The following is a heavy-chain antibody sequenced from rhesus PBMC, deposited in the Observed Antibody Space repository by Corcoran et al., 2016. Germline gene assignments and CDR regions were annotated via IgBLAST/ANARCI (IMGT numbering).Heavy chain of an antibody. CDR1: GYSISSGYG. CDR2: ISYSGST. J-gene: IGHJ4*01. D-gene: IGHD6-31*01. V-gene: IGHV4-122*02. Sequence: QLQLQESGPGLVKPSETLSLTCAVSGYSISSGYGWSWIRQPPGKGLECIGYISYSGSTSHNPSLKSRVTISKDTAKNQFSLKLSSVTAEDTAVYYCARRGGGIGAAHVLDYWGQGVLVTVSS. CDR3: ARRGGGIGAAHVLDY.